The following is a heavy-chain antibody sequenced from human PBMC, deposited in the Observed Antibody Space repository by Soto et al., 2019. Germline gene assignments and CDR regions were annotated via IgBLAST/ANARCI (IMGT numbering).Heavy chain of an antibody. CDR3: ARWSYLDY. CDR2: ISGSDGKT. J-gene: IGHJ4*02. Sequence: GGSLRLSCAASGFSFGSYALSWVRQAPGKGLGWVSTISGSDGKTFYADSVKGRFSISRDTSQSTLYLQMNSLRADDTAMYYCARWSYLDYWGQGTRVTVSS. D-gene: IGHD3-3*01. CDR1: GFSFGSYA. V-gene: IGHV3-23*01.